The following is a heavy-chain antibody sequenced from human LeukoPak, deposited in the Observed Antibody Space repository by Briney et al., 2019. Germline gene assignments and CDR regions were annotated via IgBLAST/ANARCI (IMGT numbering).Heavy chain of an antibody. V-gene: IGHV4-59*01. J-gene: IGHJ5*02. CDR2: IYYSGST. D-gene: IGHD3-16*01. CDR1: GGSISSYY. Sequence: SETLSLTCTVSGGSISSYYWSWIRQPPGKGLEWIGYIYYSGSTNYNPSLESRVTISVDTSKNQFSLKLTSVTPADTAMYYCARGPGHYDYVSRFDPWGQGTLVTVSS. CDR3: ARGPGHYDYVSRFDP.